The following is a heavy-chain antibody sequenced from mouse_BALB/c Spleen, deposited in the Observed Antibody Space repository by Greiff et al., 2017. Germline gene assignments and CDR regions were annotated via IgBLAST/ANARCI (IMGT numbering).Heavy chain of an antibody. CDR2: ISSGGSYT. CDR3: TREGFYSKALYFDY. V-gene: IGHV5-6-4*01. CDR1: GFTFSSYT. Sequence: EVQLVESGGGLVKPGGSLKLSCAASGFTFSSYTMSWVRQTPEKRLEWVATISSGGSYTYYPDSVKGRFTISRDNAKNTLYLQMSSLKSEDTAMYYCTREGFYSKALYFDYWGQGTTLTVSS. D-gene: IGHD2-3*01. J-gene: IGHJ2*01.